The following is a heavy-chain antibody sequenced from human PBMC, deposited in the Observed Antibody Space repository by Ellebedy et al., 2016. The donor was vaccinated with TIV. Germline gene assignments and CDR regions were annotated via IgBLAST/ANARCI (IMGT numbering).Heavy chain of an antibody. V-gene: IGHV1-2*02. CDR1: GYTLTELS. J-gene: IGHJ5*02. CDR3: ARVVQGSGNNWFDP. CDR2: INPNSGGT. D-gene: IGHD3-10*01. Sequence: ASVKVSCXVSGYTLTELSMHWVRQAPGQGLEWMGWINPNSGGTNYAQKFQGRVTMTRDTSISTAYMELSRLRSDDTAVYYCARVVQGSGNNWFDPWGQGTLVTVSS.